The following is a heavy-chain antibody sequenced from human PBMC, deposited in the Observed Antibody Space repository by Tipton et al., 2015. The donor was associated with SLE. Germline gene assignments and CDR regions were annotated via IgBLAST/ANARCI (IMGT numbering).Heavy chain of an antibody. CDR3: AARIPDAFDV. CDR2: INHSGIT. Sequence: TLSLTCAVHGGSLSVYYWNWIRQPPGKGMEWIGEINHSGITNYNPSLKSRVTISVGTSKNHFSLNLTSVTAADTAVYYCAARIPDAFDVWGQGTMVTVSS. CDR1: GGSLSVYY. D-gene: IGHD2-15*01. V-gene: IGHV4-34*01. J-gene: IGHJ3*01.